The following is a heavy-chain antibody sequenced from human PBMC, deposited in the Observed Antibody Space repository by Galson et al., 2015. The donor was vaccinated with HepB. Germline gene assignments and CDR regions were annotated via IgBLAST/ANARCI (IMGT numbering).Heavy chain of an antibody. CDR2: FDPEDGET. Sequence: SVKVSCKVSGYTLTELSMHWVRQAPGKGLEWMGGFDPEDGETIYAQRFQGRVTITEDTSTDTAYIVLSSLRSEDSAVYFCATQYYDILTGYYVDAFDIWGQGTKVTVSS. J-gene: IGHJ3*02. V-gene: IGHV1-24*01. D-gene: IGHD3-9*01. CDR3: ATQYYDILTGYYVDAFDI. CDR1: GYTLTELS.